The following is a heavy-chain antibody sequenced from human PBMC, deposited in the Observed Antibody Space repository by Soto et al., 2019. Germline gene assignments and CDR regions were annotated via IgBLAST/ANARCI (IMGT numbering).Heavy chain of an antibody. Sequence: QVQLQESGPGLVKPSETLSLTCSVSGGSVSGDKNYWSWIRQSPGKGLEWIGFISYSGATIYNPSLRSRLTISVDRSKNQFSLRLSSVTASDPALYYCATSPRFAFDFWGQGTTVIVSS. V-gene: IGHV4-61*01. D-gene: IGHD3-16*01. J-gene: IGHJ3*01. CDR1: GGSVSGDKNY. CDR2: ISYSGAT. CDR3: ATSPRFAFDF.